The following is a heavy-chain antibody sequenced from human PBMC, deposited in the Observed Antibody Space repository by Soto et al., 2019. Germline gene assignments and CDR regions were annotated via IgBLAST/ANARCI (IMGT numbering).Heavy chain of an antibody. CDR2: IHSDGSST. CDR1: GFTFSYYW. Sequence: GGSLRLSCAASGFTFSYYWMHWVRQAPGQGLVWVSRIHSDGSSTTYADSVKGRFTISRDNAKNTLYLQMNSLRAEDTAVYYCARAGGYSRTTPKPRAYDMDVWGQGTTVTVSS. J-gene: IGHJ6*02. D-gene: IGHD6-13*01. V-gene: IGHV3-74*01. CDR3: ARAGGYSRTTPKPRAYDMDV.